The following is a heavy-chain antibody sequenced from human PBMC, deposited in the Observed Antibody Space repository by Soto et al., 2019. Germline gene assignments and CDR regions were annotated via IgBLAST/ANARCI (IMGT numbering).Heavy chain of an antibody. CDR1: GFTFSSYA. D-gene: IGHD3-22*01. CDR3: ARGGSGYVWFNEF. V-gene: IGHV3-23*01. J-gene: IGHJ4*02. Sequence: EVQLLESGGGLVRPGGSLRLSCVISGFTFSSYAMTWVRQAPGKGLEWVSSLNGRATEKYHADSVRGRFTISRDNSKSTLYLQMNSLRAEDTAIYYCARGGSGYVWFNEFWGQGTLVTVSS. CDR2: LNGRATEK.